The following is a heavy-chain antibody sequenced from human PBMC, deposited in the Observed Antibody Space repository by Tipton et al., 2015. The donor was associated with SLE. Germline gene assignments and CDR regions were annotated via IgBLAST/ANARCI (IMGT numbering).Heavy chain of an antibody. CDR3: ARGGRYRFDF. CDR1: GGSISSHY. Sequence: TLSLTCTVSGGSISSHYWSWIRQPPGKGLEWIGYIYYSGSTNYNPSLKSRVTISVDTSKNQFSLKRSSVTAADTAVYYCARGGRYRFDFWGQGTLVSVSS. CDR2: IYYSGST. D-gene: IGHD3-16*02. V-gene: IGHV4-59*08. J-gene: IGHJ4*02.